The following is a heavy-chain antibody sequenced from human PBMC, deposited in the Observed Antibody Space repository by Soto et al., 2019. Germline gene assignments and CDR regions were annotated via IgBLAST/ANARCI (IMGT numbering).Heavy chain of an antibody. Sequence: SETLSLTCTVSGGSVTSGNYYWSWIRQPPGKGLEWIGHIYYSGSTNYNPSLKSRVTISVDASKNQFSLKLCSVTAADTAIYYCARGPVVTPFVDYWGQGTLVTVSS. D-gene: IGHD2-21*02. V-gene: IGHV4-61*01. CDR2: IYYSGST. CDR3: ARGPVVTPFVDY. CDR1: GGSVTSGNYY. J-gene: IGHJ4*02.